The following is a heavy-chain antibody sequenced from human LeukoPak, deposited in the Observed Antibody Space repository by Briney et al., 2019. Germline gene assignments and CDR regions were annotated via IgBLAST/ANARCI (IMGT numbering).Heavy chain of an antibody. CDR2: IRYDGSDK. Sequence: GGSLRLSCVASGFTFSIYGMHWVRQAPGKGLEWVAFIRYDGSDKYYAESVKGRFTISRDNSKNTLYLLMNSLRAEDTAVYYCAKALSGSPPKSFDYWGQGTLVTVSS. D-gene: IGHD1-26*01. J-gene: IGHJ4*02. V-gene: IGHV3-30*02. CDR3: AKALSGSPPKSFDY. CDR1: GFTFSIYG.